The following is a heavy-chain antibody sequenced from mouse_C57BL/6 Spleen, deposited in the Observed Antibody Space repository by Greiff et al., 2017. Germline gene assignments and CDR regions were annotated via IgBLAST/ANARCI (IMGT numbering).Heavy chain of an antibody. J-gene: IGHJ4*01. CDR2: ISTNYGTN. D-gene: IGHD3-2*02. CDR1: GYSFTDYN. V-gene: IGHV1-39*01. Sequence: VQLQQSGPELVKPGASVKISCKASGYSFTDYNMNWVQPSNGKSLEWIGVISTNYGTNSYTQKFTGTATLTVDQSSSTAYMPLNSLTSEDSVVYYCSRPSDSSVRGYYYAMDYWGQGTSVTVSS. CDR3: SRPSDSSVRGYYYAMDY.